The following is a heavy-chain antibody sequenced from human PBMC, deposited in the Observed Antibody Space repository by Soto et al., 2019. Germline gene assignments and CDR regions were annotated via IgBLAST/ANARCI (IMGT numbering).Heavy chain of an antibody. CDR2: ISAYNGNT. D-gene: IGHD3-3*01. J-gene: IGHJ6*02. CDR3: ARDSPEVRFLEWLSQSADYYYGMDV. Sequence: ASVKVSCKASGYTFTSYGISWVRQAPGQGLEWMGWISAYNGNTNYAQKLQGRVTMTTDTSTSTAYMERRSLRSDDTAVYYCARDSPEVRFLEWLSQSADYYYGMDVWGQGTTVTVSS. V-gene: IGHV1-18*01. CDR1: GYTFTSYG.